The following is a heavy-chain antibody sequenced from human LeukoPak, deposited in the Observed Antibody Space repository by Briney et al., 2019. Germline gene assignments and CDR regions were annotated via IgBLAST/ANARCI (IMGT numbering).Heavy chain of an antibody. J-gene: IGHJ4*02. CDR1: GGSISSGGYY. V-gene: IGHV4-30-2*01. D-gene: IGHD3-10*01. CDR2: IYHSGST. CDR3: ARAFGGPMVRGAVYYFDY. Sequence: SETLSLTCTVSGGSISSGGYYWSWIRQPPGKGLEWIGYIYHSGSTYYNPSLKSRVTISVDRSKNQFSLKLSSVTAAGTAVYYCARAFGGPMVRGAVYYFDYWGQGTLVTVSS.